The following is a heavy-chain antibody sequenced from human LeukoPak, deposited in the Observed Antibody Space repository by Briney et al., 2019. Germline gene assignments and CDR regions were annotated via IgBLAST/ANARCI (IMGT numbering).Heavy chain of an antibody. V-gene: IGHV1-46*01. CDR1: GYTFTSYY. CDR2: INPSGGST. J-gene: IGHJ4*02. CDR3: ARGVPAATPFDY. Sequence: ASVKVSCKASGYTFTSYYMHWVRQAPGQGLEWMGIINPSGGSTSYAQKFQGRVTMTRDTSASTAYMELSSLRSEDTAVYYCARGVPAATPFDYWGQGTLVTVSS. D-gene: IGHD2-2*01.